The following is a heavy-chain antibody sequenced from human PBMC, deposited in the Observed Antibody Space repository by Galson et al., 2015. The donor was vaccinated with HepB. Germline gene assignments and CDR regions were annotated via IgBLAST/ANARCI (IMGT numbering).Heavy chain of an antibody. CDR3: ARQRGYCTNGVCYPFDY. J-gene: IGHJ4*02. Sequence: QSGAEVKKPEESLRISCKGSGSSFTSYWISWVRQMPGKGLEWMGRIDPSDSYTNYSPSFQGHVTISADKSISTAYLQWSSLKASDTAMYYCARQRGYCTNGVCYPFDYWGQGTLVTVSS. CDR2: IDPSDSYT. D-gene: IGHD2-8*01. V-gene: IGHV5-10-1*01. CDR1: GSSFTSYW.